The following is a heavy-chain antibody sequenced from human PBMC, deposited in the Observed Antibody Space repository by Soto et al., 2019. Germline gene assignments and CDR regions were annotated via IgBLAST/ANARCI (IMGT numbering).Heavy chain of an antibody. CDR3: AKGPYFTIPSDAFDI. Sequence: PGGSLRLSCAASGFTFSSYGMHWVRQAPGKGLEWVAVISYDGSNKYYADSVKSRFTISRDNSKNTLYLQMNSLRAEDTAVYYCAKGPYFTIPSDAFDIWGKGTMVTVAS. D-gene: IGHD3-3*01. V-gene: IGHV3-30*18. CDR2: ISYDGSNK. CDR1: GFTFSSYG. J-gene: IGHJ3*02.